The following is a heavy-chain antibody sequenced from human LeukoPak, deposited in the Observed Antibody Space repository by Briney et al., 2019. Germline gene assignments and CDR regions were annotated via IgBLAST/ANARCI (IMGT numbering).Heavy chain of an antibody. J-gene: IGHJ5*02. D-gene: IGHD3-10*01. CDR3: ARGLSYGSGSYYNVNWFDP. CDR2: INPNSGGT. V-gene: IGHV1-2*02. CDR1: GYTFTGYY. Sequence: ASVKVSCKASGYTFTGYYMHWVRQAPGQGLEWMGWINPNSGGTNYAQKFQGRVTMTRNTSISTAYMELSSLRSEDTAVYYCARGLSYGSGSYYNVNWFDPWGQGTLVTVSS.